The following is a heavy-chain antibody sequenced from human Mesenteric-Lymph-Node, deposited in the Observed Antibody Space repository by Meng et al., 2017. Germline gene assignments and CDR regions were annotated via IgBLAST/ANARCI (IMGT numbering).Heavy chain of an antibody. Sequence: GESLKISCAASGFTFSSYGMHWVRQAPGKGLEWVAVIWYDGSNKYYADSVKGRFTISRDNSKNTRYLQMNSLRAEDTAVYYCARASACRDGYNCPFDYWGQGTLVTVSS. J-gene: IGHJ4*02. CDR1: GFTFSSYG. V-gene: IGHV3-33*01. CDR3: ARASACRDGYNCPFDY. D-gene: IGHD5-24*01. CDR2: IWYDGSNK.